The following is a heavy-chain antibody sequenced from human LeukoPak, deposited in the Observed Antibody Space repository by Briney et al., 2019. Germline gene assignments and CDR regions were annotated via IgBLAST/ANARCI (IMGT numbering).Heavy chain of an antibody. CDR1: GGSISSYY. CDR2: IYFSGST. J-gene: IGHJ6*02. CDR3: ARESDYYYYGMDV. Sequence: SETLSLTCTVSGGSISSYYWSWIRQPPGRGLEWIGYIYFSGSTNYNPSLKSRVTISVDTSKNQFSLKLSSVTAADTAVYYCARESDYYYYGMDVWGQGTTVTVSS. V-gene: IGHV4-59*01.